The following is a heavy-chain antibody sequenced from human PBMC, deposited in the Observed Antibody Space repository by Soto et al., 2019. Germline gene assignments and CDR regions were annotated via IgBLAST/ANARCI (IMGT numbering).Heavy chain of an antibody. CDR1: GFTFSSYS. CDR2: ISSSSSTI. V-gene: IGHV3-48*01. CDR3: ARESAPLKWFDP. D-gene: IGHD6-6*01. J-gene: IGHJ5*02. Sequence: EVQLVESGGGLVQPGGSLRLSCAASGFTFSSYSMNWVRQAPGKGLEWVSYISSSSSTIYYADSVKGRFTISRDNAKNSLYLKMNSLRGEDTAVYYCARESAPLKWFDPWGQGTLVTVSS.